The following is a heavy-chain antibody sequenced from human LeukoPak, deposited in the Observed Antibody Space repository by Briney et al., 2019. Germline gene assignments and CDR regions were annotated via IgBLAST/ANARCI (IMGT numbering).Heavy chain of an antibody. CDR3: ARGKKWLVLFDY. D-gene: IGHD6-19*01. Sequence: GGSLRLSCAASGFTLSSNYMSWVRQAPGKGLEWVSVIYSGGSTYYADSVKGRFTTSRDNSKNTLYLQMNSLRAEDTAVYYCARGKKWLVLFDYWGQGTLVTVSS. V-gene: IGHV3-66*02. J-gene: IGHJ4*02. CDR2: IYSGGST. CDR1: GFTLSSNY.